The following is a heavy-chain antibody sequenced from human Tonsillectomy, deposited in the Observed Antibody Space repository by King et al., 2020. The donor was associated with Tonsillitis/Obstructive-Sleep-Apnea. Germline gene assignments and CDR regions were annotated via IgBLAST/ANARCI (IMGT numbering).Heavy chain of an antibody. V-gene: IGHV3-30*04. CDR1: GVTFRHYA. CDR2: ISYDGSDK. Sequence: VQLVESGGGVVQPGRSRRLSCVASGVTFRHYAMHWVRQAPGKGLLWAALISYDGSDKYYADSVKGRFTISRDNSKNTVYLQMNFLRPEDTAVYYCARGEMATISPAFDIWGQGTMVTVSS. CDR3: ARGEMATISPAFDI. D-gene: IGHD5-24*01. J-gene: IGHJ3*02.